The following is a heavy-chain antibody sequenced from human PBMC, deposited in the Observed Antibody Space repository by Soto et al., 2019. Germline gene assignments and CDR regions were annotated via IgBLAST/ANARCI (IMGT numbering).Heavy chain of an antibody. CDR3: ARQATVKNAWSWFDP. D-gene: IGHD4-17*01. CDR2: IYYSGST. Sequence: SETLSLTCTVSGGSISSYYWSWIRQPPGKGLEWIGYIYYSGSTNYNPSLKSRVTISVDTSKNQFSLKLSSVTAADTAVYYCARQATVKNAWSWFDPWGQGTLVTVSS. CDR1: GGSISSYY. V-gene: IGHV4-59*08. J-gene: IGHJ5*02.